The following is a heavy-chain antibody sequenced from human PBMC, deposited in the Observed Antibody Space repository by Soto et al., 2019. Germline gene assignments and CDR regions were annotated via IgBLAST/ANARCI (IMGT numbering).Heavy chain of an antibody. Sequence: QVQLVQSGAEVKKPGSSVKVSCKASGGNFSSYAISWVRQAPGQGLEWMGGIIPIFCTANYAQKFQGRVTITADESTSSADTELSSLRSADTAVYYCATPRKQDYDDSSCYSLNWGQGSLVIVSS. CDR3: ATPRKQDYDDSSCYSLN. J-gene: IGHJ4*02. CDR1: GGNFSSYA. V-gene: IGHV1-69*01. CDR2: IIPIFCTA. D-gene: IGHD3-22*01.